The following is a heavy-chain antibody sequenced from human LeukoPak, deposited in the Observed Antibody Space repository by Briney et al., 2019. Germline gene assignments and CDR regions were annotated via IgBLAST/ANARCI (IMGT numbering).Heavy chain of an antibody. Sequence: GGSLRLSCAASGFTVTNNFMTWVRQAPGKGLEWVSAISGSGGSTYYADSVKGRFTISRDNSKNTLYLQMNSLRAEDTAVYYCAKSRGSSWFANFDYWGQGTLVTVSS. CDR1: GFTVTNNF. CDR3: AKSRGSSWFANFDY. J-gene: IGHJ4*02. D-gene: IGHD6-13*01. CDR2: ISGSGGST. V-gene: IGHV3-23*01.